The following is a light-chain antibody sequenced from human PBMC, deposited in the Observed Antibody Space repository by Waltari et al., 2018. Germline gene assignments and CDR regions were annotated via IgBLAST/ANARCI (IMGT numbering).Light chain of an antibody. J-gene: IGLJ2*01. Sequence: QSALTQPASVSGSPGQSITISCTGTSDDIGASRSVTCYHQRPGKVPKLIIYELTERPSGFSNRFSGSKSGSTASLTVSGLQAEDEGLFYCSAYTSRGTLKFGGGTRVTVL. CDR3: SAYTSRGTLK. CDR2: ELT. CDR1: SDDIGASRS. V-gene: IGLV2-14*01.